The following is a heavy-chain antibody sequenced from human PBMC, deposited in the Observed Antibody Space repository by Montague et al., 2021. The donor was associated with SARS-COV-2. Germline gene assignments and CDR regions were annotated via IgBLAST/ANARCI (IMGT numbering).Heavy chain of an antibody. CDR2: IYYSGTT. CDR3: ARGMRRPYYYYYGMDV. V-gene: IGHV4-39*01. J-gene: IGHJ6*02. Sequence: SETLSLTCTVSGGSINSNSYYWGWIRQPPGKVLEWIGSIYYSGTTDYNPSLKGRVTISVDTSKNQFSLKLSSVTAADTAVYYCARGMRRPYYYYYGMDVWGQGITVTVSS. CDR1: GGSINSNSYY.